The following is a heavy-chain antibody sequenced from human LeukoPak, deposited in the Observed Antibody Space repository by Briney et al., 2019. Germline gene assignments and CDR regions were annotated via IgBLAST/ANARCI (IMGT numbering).Heavy chain of an antibody. J-gene: IGHJ3*02. D-gene: IGHD3-3*01. CDR2: ISIGSSTT. Sequence: PGGSLRLSCAASGFTFSSYTMNWVRQAPGKGLERVSYISIGSSTTYYADSVKGRFTISRDNAKNSLYLQMNSLRAEDTAVYYCASEVVSTIFGVVTPWHAFDIWGQGTMVTVSS. CDR1: GFTFSSYT. CDR3: ASEVVSTIFGVVTPWHAFDI. V-gene: IGHV3-48*04.